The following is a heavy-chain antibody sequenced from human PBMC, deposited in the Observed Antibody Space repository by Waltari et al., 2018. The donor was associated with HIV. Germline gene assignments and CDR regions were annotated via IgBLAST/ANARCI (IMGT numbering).Heavy chain of an antibody. J-gene: IGHJ6*02. D-gene: IGHD2-2*01. V-gene: IGHV3-30-3*01. CDR2: ISYDGNNK. CDR3: ARDGPAPKNIYHYYGMDV. CDR1: RYIFSGYA. Sequence: QVQLVESGGGVVRPGRSLRLSCAASRYIFSGYAMHWVRQPPGKGREWVAVISYDGNNKYYAESGMGRFTISRDNSENTLYLEMNSLKPDDTAVYYCARDGPAPKNIYHYYGMDVWGQGTTVTVSS.